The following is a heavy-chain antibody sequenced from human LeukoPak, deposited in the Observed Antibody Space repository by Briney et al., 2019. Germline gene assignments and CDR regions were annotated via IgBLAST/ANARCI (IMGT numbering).Heavy chain of an antibody. D-gene: IGHD3-22*01. CDR2: ISGSGGST. CDR1: GFTFSSYS. V-gene: IGHV3-23*01. J-gene: IGHJ1*01. CDR3: AKDQRTGYYYDSSGSLD. Sequence: GGSLRLSCAASGFTFSSYSMNWVRRAPGKGLEWVSAISGSGGSTYYADSVKGRFTISRDNSKNTLYLQMNSLRAEDTAVYYCAKDQRTGYYYDSSGSLDWGQGTLVTVSS.